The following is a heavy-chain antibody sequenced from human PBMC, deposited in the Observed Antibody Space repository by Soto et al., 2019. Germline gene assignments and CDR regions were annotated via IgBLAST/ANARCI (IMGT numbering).Heavy chain of an antibody. CDR3: ARDERIAVAGTDT. Sequence: EVQLLESGGGLVQPGGSLRLSCAASGFVFSSYAMSWVRQAPGKGLEWVSTISGPGGSTYYADSVQGRFTVSRDNSKNTLFLQMNSLRAEDTALYYCARDERIAVAGTDTWGQGILVTVTS. D-gene: IGHD6-19*01. V-gene: IGHV3-23*01. J-gene: IGHJ5*02. CDR1: GFVFSSYA. CDR2: ISGPGGST.